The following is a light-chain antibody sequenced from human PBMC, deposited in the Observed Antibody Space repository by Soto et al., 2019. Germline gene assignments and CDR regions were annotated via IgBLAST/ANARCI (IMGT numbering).Light chain of an antibody. CDR3: AAWDDSLNGVV. V-gene: IGLV1-44*01. J-gene: IGLJ2*01. CDR1: SSNIGSNT. Sequence: QSVLTQPPSASGTPGQRVTISCSGSSSNIGSNTVNWYQQLPGTAPKLLIYSNNQRPSGVPDRFSGSKSGTSASLGISGLQSEDEADYYCAAWDDSLNGVVFGGGTMLTVL. CDR2: SNN.